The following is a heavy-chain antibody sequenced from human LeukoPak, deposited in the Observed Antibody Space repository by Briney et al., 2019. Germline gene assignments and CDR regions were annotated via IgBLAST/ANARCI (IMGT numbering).Heavy chain of an antibody. D-gene: IGHD6-19*01. J-gene: IGHJ4*02. CDR2: ISAYNGNT. V-gene: IGHV1-18*01. Sequence: ASVKVSCKASGYTFTSYGISWVRQAPGQGLEWMGWISAYNGNTNYAQKLQGRVTMTTDTSTSTAYMELRSLRSDDTAVYYCARYSSGWYGLYYFDYWGQRTLVTVSS. CDR3: ARYSSGWYGLYYFDY. CDR1: GYTFTSYG.